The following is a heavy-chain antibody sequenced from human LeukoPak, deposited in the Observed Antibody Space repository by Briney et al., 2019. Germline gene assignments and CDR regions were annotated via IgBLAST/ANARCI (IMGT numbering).Heavy chain of an antibody. CDR3: ARENSNYDFWSGYYNSWFDP. J-gene: IGHJ5*02. D-gene: IGHD3-3*01. CDR1: GGSISSYY. V-gene: IGHV4-4*07. Sequence: PSETLFLTCTVSGGSISSYYWSWIRQPAGKGLEWIGRIYTSGSTNYNPSLKSRVTMSVDTSKNQFSLKLSSVTAADTAVYYCARENSNYDFWSGYYNSWFDPWGQGTLVTVSS. CDR2: IYTSGST.